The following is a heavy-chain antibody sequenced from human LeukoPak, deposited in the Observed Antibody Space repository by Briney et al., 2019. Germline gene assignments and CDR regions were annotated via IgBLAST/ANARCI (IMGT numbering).Heavy chain of an antibody. D-gene: IGHD2-8*01. CDR2: NSGSGGSA. V-gene: IGHV3-23*01. CDR1: GFTFSNYA. CDR3: AKDRCTNGVCYFDS. Sequence: GGSLRLSCAASGFTFSNYAMDWVRQAPGKGLEWVSGNSGSGGSAYYADSVKGRFTISRDSSKNTLFLQMNRLRAEDTAVYYCAKDRCTNGVCYFDSWGQGTLVTVSS. J-gene: IGHJ4*02.